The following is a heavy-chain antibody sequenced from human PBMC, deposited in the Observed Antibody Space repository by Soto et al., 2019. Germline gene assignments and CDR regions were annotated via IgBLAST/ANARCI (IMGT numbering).Heavy chain of an antibody. D-gene: IGHD2-2*02. Sequence: GESLKISCKGSGYSFTSYWIGWVRQMSGKGLEWTGIIYPGDSDTRYSPSFQGQVTISADKSISTAYLQWSSLKASDTAMYYCARGYCSSTSCYRIRFDPWGQGTLVTVSS. CDR3: ARGYCSSTSCYRIRFDP. CDR2: IYPGDSDT. CDR1: GYSFTSYW. V-gene: IGHV5-51*01. J-gene: IGHJ5*02.